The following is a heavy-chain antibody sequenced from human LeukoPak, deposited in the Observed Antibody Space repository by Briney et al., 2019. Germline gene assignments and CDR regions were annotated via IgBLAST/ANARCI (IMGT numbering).Heavy chain of an antibody. Sequence: SETLSLTCAVSGYSISSGYYRGWIRQPPGKGLELIGSIYHSGSTFYNPSLKSPVTISADTSKNQFSLTLSSLAAADTAVYYCARQDSSGWDLDYWRQGTLVTVSS. D-gene: IGHD6-19*01. CDR1: GYSISSGYY. CDR3: ARQDSSGWDLDY. V-gene: IGHV4-38-2*01. CDR2: IYHSGST. J-gene: IGHJ4*02.